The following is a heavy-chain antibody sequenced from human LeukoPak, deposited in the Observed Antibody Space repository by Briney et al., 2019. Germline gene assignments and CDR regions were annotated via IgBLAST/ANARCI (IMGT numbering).Heavy chain of an antibody. V-gene: IGHV3-15*01. J-gene: IGHJ6*03. Sequence: GGSLRLSCAASGFTFSNAWMSWVRQAPGKGLEWVGRIKSKTDGGTTDYAAPVKGRFTISRDDSKNTLYLQVNSLKTEDTAVYYCTTREAAVNLYYYYMDVWGKGTTVTVSS. CDR1: GFTFSNAW. D-gene: IGHD6-13*01. CDR3: TTREAAVNLYYYYMDV. CDR2: IKSKTDGGTT.